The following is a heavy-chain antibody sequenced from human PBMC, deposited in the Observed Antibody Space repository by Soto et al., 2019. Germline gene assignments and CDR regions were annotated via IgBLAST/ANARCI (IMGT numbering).Heavy chain of an antibody. CDR1: GGSISSAAYY. CDR2: ISHSGST. Sequence: QVQLQESGPGLVKPSQTLSLSSTVSGGSISSAAYYWSWIHQHPGKGLEWIGYISHSGSTYYTPSLKSRVIISADTSKNQFSLNLTSVTAADTAVYYCSREYTYGSNFFDCWGQGALVTVSS. J-gene: IGHJ4*02. CDR3: SREYTYGSNFFDC. V-gene: IGHV4-31*03. D-gene: IGHD5-18*01.